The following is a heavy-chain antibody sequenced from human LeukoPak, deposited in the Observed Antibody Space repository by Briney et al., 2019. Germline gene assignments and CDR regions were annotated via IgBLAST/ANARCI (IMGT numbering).Heavy chain of an antibody. CDR2: INPSGGST. CDR1: GYTFTSYY. D-gene: IGHD3-22*01. V-gene: IGHV1-46*01. J-gene: IGHJ3*02. CDR3: ARVPDSSGYYEAGSAFDI. Sequence: ASVKVSCKASGYTFTSYYMHWVRQAPGQGREWMGIINPSGGSTSYAQKFQGRVTMTRDTSTSTVYMELSSLRSEDTAVYYCARVPDSSGYYEAGSAFDIWGQGTMVTVSS.